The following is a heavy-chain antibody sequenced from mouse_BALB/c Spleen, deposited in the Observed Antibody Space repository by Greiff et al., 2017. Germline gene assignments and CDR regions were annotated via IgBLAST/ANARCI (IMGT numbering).Heavy chain of an antibody. J-gene: IGHJ3*01. CDR1: GFTFSSYT. Sequence: EVKVVESGGGLVQPGGSLKLSCAASGFTFSSYTMSWVRQTPEKRLEWVAYISNGGGSTYYPDTVKGRFTISRDNAKNTLYLQMSSLKSEDTAMYYCARKGDYRYDGFAYWGQGTLVTVSA. CDR3: ARKGDYRYDGFAY. CDR2: ISNGGGST. V-gene: IGHV5-12-2*01. D-gene: IGHD2-14*01.